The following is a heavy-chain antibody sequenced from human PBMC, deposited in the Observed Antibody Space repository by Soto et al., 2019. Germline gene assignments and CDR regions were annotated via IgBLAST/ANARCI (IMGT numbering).Heavy chain of an antibody. D-gene: IGHD3-10*01. CDR3: AKGVLPWPPGWFVP. Sequence: PGGSLRLSCAASGFTFSSYAMSWVRQAPGKGLEWVSAISGSGGSTYYADSVKGRFTISRDNTKNTLYLQMNSLRAEHTAVYYFAKGVLPWPPGWFVPWGQGTLVTVS. CDR2: ISGSGGST. V-gene: IGHV3-23*01. CDR1: GFTFSSYA. J-gene: IGHJ5*02.